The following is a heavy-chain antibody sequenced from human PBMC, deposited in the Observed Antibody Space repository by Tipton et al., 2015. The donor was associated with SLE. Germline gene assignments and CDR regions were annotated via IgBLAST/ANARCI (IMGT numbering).Heavy chain of an antibody. D-gene: IGHD5-18*01. CDR3: ARGGLGYSYYYYMDV. CDR2: IYYSGST. CDR1: GVSISSHY. V-gene: IGHV4-59*11. Sequence: TLSLTCTVSGVSISSHYWSWIRQPPGKGLEWIGYIYYSGSTNYNPSLKSRVTISVDTSKNQFSLKLSSVTAADTAVYYCARGGLGYSYYYYMDVWGKGTTVTVSS. J-gene: IGHJ6*03.